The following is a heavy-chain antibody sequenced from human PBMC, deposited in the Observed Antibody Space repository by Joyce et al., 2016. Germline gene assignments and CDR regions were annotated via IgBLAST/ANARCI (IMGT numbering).Heavy chain of an antibody. V-gene: IGHV3-53*04. CDR3: ARDGIAVAGGYYGMDV. J-gene: IGHJ6*02. CDR1: GFTVSSNY. D-gene: IGHD6-19*01. Sequence: EVQLVESGGGLVQPGGSLRLSCAASGFTVSSNYMSWVRQGPGKGREWVSVIYSGGSTYYADSVKGRFTISRHNSKNTLYLQMNSLRAEDTAVYYCARDGIAVAGGYYGMDVWGQGTTVTVSS. CDR2: IYSGGST.